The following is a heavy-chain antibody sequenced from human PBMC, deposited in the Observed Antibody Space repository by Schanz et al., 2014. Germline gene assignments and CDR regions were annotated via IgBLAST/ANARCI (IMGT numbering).Heavy chain of an antibody. CDR1: GFIVRSNY. V-gene: IGHV3-66*01. J-gene: IGHJ4*02. CDR2: VHPGGST. D-gene: IGHD3-22*01. Sequence: EVQLVESGGGLVQPGGSLRLSCAVSGFIVRSNYMTWVRQAPGKGLEWVSFVHPGGSTYYPDSVKGRFTISRDSSKNTLYLQMNSLRPEDTAIYYCARDASSSDYHLAHWGQGTLVTVSS. CDR3: ARDASSSDYHLAH.